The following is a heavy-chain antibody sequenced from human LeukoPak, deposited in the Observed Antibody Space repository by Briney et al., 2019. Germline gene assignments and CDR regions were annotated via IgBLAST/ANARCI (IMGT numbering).Heavy chain of an antibody. CDR1: GYTFTSYY. CDR2: INPNSGGT. D-gene: IGHD3-10*01. CDR3: ARADDVLWFGELSPENHFDY. J-gene: IGHJ4*02. Sequence: GASVKVSCKASGYTFTSYYMHWVRQAPGQGLEWMGWINPNSGGTNYAQKFQGRVTMTRDTSISTAYMELSRLRSDDTAVYYCARADDVLWFGELSPENHFDYWGQGTLVTVSS. V-gene: IGHV1-2*02.